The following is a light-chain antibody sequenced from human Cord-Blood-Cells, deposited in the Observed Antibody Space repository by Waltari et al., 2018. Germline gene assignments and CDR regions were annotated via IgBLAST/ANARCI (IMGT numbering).Light chain of an antibody. CDR2: WAP. Sequence: DIVMTQYPDSLAVSLGERATINCKSSQSVLYSANNKNYLAWYQQKPGQPPKLLIYWAPTREAGVPDRFSGSGSGTDFTFTISSLQAEDVAVYYCQQYYSTPYTFGQGTKLEIK. CDR3: QQYYSTPYT. J-gene: IGKJ2*01. CDR1: QSVLYSANNKNY. V-gene: IGKV4-1*01.